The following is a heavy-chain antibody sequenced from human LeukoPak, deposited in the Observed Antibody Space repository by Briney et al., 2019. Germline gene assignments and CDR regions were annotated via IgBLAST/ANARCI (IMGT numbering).Heavy chain of an antibody. D-gene: IGHD4/OR15-4a*01. CDR2: ISSSSSYI. J-gene: IGHJ4*02. Sequence: GGSLRLSCAASGSTFSSYSMNWVRQAPGKGLEWVSSISSSSSYIYYADSVKGRLTISRDNAKNSLYLQMNSLRAEDTAVYYCARRAGAYSHPYDYWGQGTLVTVSS. V-gene: IGHV3-21*01. CDR3: ARRAGAYSHPYDY. CDR1: GSTFSSYS.